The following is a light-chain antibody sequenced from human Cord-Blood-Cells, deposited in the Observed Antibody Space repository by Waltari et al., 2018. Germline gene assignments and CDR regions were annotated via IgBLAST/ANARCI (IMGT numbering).Light chain of an antibody. CDR2: DVS. CDR3: CSYAGSYTWV. J-gene: IGLJ3*02. Sequence: QSALTQPRSVSGSPGQSVTISCTGTSSDVGGYNYVSWYQQHPGKAPQLMIYDVSERPSGVPHGFSGSKSGNASSRTTSGLQAEDEADYYCCSYAGSYTWVFGGGTKLTVL. V-gene: IGLV2-11*01. CDR1: SSDVGGYNY.